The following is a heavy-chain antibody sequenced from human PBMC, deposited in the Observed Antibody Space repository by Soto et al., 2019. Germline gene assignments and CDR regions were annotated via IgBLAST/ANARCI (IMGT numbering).Heavy chain of an antibody. V-gene: IGHV4-30-4*01. D-gene: IGHD4-17*01. CDR1: GGSISSGDYY. CDR3: ARGRSRDYPTFDP. J-gene: IGHJ5*02. Sequence: SETLSLTCTVSGGSISSGDYYWSWIRQPPGKGLEWIGYIYYSGSTYYNPSLKSRVTISVDTSKNQFSLKLSSVTAADTAVYYCARGRSRDYPTFDPWGQGTLVTVSS. CDR2: IYYSGST.